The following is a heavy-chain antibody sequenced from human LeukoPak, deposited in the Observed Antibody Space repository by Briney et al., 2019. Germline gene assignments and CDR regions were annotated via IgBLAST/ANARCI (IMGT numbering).Heavy chain of an antibody. J-gene: IGHJ4*01. CDR3: ARAFGIAGAGTGFDG. D-gene: IGHD6-13*01. Sequence: PGGPLRLSCAASGSTFSSNSMTWVRQPPGKGLRRGSSLSRGSRYIYQAHSVKGRFTIYRVNATNSLYLSVDSLRAAATALCHCARAFGIAGAGTGFDGWGEGWLVTVS. CDR2: LSRGSRYI. V-gene: IGHV3-21*01. CDR1: GSTFSSNS.